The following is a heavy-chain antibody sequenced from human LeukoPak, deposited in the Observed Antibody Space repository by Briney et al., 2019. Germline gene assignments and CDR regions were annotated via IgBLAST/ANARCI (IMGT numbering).Heavy chain of an antibody. CDR3: ARDGAMIVADY. D-gene: IGHD3-22*01. CDR2: IYYSGGT. Sequence: SETLSLTCTVSGGSISSSSYYWGWIRQPPGKGLEWIGSIYYSGGTYYNPSLKSRVTISVDTSKNQFSLKLSSVTAADTAVYYCARDGAMIVADYWGQGTLVTVSS. V-gene: IGHV4-39*07. J-gene: IGHJ4*02. CDR1: GGSISSSSYY.